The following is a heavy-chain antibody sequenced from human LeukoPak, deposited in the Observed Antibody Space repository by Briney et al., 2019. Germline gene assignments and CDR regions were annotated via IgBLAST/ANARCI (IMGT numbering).Heavy chain of an antibody. CDR1: GFTFSSYG. J-gene: IGHJ6*04. CDR2: ISSSSSTI. D-gene: IGHD6-13*01. CDR3: ARARIAAASDV. Sequence: GGSLRLSCAASGFTFSSYGMHWVRQAPGKGLEWVSYISSSSSTIYYADSVKGRFTISRDNAKNSLYLQVNSLRAEDTAVYYCARARIAAASDVWGKGTTVTVSS. V-gene: IGHV3-48*01.